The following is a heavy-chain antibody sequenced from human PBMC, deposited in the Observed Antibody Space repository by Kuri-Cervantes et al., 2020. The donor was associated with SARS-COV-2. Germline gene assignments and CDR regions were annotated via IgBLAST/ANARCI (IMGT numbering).Heavy chain of an antibody. D-gene: IGHD3-9*01. V-gene: IGHV3-74*01. CDR1: GFTFSSYW. CDR3: ARDLLDYDIIH. J-gene: IGHJ4*02. CDR2: INSDGSST. Sequence: ETLSLTCAASGFTFSSYWMYWVRQAPGKGLVWVSRINSDGSSTSYADSVKGRFTISRDNAKNTLYLQMNSLRAEDTAVYYCARDLLDYDIIHWGQGTLVTVSS.